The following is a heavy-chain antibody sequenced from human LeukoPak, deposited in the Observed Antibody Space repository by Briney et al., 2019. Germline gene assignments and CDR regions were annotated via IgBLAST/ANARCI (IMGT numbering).Heavy chain of an antibody. D-gene: IGHD3-16*01. CDR2: IRRKSGII. V-gene: IGHV3-9*01. CDR3: AKDLGDRTAAIAY. Sequence: GGSLRLSCVVYGPSFDDYAIHWVRQVSGKGLEWVAGIRRKSGIIGYARSVKVRFTISRDNAKNSLFLRMDSLRAEDTALYYCAKDLGDRTAAIAYWGEGTLPSVPS. CDR1: GPSFDDYA. J-gene: IGHJ4*02.